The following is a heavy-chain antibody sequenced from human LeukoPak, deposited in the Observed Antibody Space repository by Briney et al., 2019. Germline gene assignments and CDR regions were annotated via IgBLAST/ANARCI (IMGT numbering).Heavy chain of an antibody. CDR2: ISSSSSTI. CDR3: ASSYHPPGARWLPSAFDI. CDR1: GFTFSSYS. Sequence: QPGGSLRLSCAASGFTFSSYSMNWVRQAPGKGLEWVSYISSSSSTIYYADSVKGRFTISRDNAKNSLYLQMNSLRAEDTAVYYCASSYHPPGARWLPSAFDIWGQGTMVTVSS. D-gene: IGHD5-24*01. V-gene: IGHV3-48*04. J-gene: IGHJ3*02.